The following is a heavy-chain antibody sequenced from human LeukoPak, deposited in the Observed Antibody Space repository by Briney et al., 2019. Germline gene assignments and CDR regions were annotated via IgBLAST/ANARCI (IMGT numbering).Heavy chain of an antibody. CDR2: TSAYNGNT. CDR3: ARDSPLFYYDSSGYDY. CDR1: GYTFTSYG. Sequence: GASVKVSCKASGYTFTSYGISWVRQAPGQGLEWMGWTSAYNGNTNYAQKLQGRVTMTTDTSTSTAYMELRSLRSDDTAVYYCARDSPLFYYDSSGYDYWGQGTLVTVSS. V-gene: IGHV1-18*01. J-gene: IGHJ4*02. D-gene: IGHD3-22*01.